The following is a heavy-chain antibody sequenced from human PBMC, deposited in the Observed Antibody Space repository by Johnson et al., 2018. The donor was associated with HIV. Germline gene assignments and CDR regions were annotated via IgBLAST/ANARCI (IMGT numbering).Heavy chain of an antibody. J-gene: IGHJ3*02. CDR1: GFTFSYYG. D-gene: IGHD6-19*01. Sequence: VQLVESGGVVVQPGGSLRLSCAASGFTFSYYGMHWVRQAPGKGLEWVSTIIGSGGSTYYAESVKGRFTISRDNSKNTVYLQMNSLRAEDTAIYYWAKDQAGVPSAWSAFDIWGQGTTVTVSS. CDR3: AKDQAGVPSAWSAFDI. CDR2: IIGSGGST. V-gene: IGHV3-23*04.